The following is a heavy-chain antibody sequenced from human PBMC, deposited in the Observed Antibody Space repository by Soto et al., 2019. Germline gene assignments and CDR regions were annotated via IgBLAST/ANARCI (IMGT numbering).Heavy chain of an antibody. CDR3: ARNRPRYCSSTSCYYYYGMDV. D-gene: IGHD2-2*01. J-gene: IGHJ6*02. Sequence: SETLSLTCTVSGGSISSYYWSWIRQPPGKGLEWIGYIYYSGSTNYNPSLKSRVTISVDTSKNQFSLKLSSVTAADTAVYYCARNRPRYCSSTSCYYYYGMDVWGQGTTVTVLL. CDR1: GGSISSYY. CDR2: IYYSGST. V-gene: IGHV4-59*01.